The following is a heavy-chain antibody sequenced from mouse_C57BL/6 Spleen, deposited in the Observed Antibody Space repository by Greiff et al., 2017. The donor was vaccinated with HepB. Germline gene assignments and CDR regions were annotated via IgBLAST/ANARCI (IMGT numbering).Heavy chain of an antibody. CDR3: ARGGYYAMDY. CDR2: INPNNGGT. J-gene: IGHJ4*01. V-gene: IGHV1-26*01. Sequence: EVQLQQSGPELVKPGASVKISCKASGYTFTEYYMNWVKQSHGKSLEWIGDINPNNGGTSYNQKFKGKATLTVDKSSSTAYMELRSLTSEDSAVYYCARGGYYAMDYWGQGTSVTVSS. CDR1: GYTFTEYY.